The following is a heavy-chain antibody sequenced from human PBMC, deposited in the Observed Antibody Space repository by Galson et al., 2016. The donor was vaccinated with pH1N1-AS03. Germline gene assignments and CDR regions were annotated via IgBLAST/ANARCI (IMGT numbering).Heavy chain of an antibody. D-gene: IGHD3-16*01. V-gene: IGHV3-48*02. J-gene: IGHJ6*02. Sequence: SLRLSCAASGFTFTSYSMNWVRQAPGKGLEWVSFISDTGTSNYYADSVKGRFTISRDNVENSLSLQLISLRDEDTAVFYCAKGRFGPEYYYDGMDVWGQGTTVTVSS. CDR2: ISDTGTSN. CDR3: AKGRFGPEYYYDGMDV. CDR1: GFTFTSYS.